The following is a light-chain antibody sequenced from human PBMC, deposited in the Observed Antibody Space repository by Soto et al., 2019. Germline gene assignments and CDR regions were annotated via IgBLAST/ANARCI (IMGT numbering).Light chain of an antibody. CDR2: KAS. J-gene: IGKJ5*01. Sequence: DIQMTQSPSTLSASVGDRVTITCRASQSISTWLAWYQQKPGKAPKLLIYKASTLETGVPSRFSGSGSGTEFTLTISSLQSEDFAVYYCQQYYDWPITFGQGTRLEI. CDR3: QQYYDWPIT. V-gene: IGKV1-5*03. CDR1: QSISTW.